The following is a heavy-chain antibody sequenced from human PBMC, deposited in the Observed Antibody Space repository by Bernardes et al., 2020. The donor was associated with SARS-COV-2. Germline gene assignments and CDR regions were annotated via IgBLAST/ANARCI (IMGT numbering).Heavy chain of an antibody. V-gene: IGHV6-1*01. J-gene: IGHJ5*02. CDR3: SRGDEQQLGRVVFDP. Sequence: SQTLSLTCAISGDSVSSNSAAWSWIRQSPSRGLEWLGRTYYRSKWYNDYAVSVRSRITISPDTSKNQFSLQLNSVIPEDTAVYYCSRGDEQQLGRVVFDPWGQGTLVTVSS. CDR2: TYYRSKWYN. D-gene: IGHD6-13*01. CDR1: GDSVSSNSAA.